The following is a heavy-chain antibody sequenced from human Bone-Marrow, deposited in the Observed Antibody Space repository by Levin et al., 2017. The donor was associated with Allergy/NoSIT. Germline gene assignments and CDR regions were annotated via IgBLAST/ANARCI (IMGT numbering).Heavy chain of an antibody. CDR3: VARSNGMDV. J-gene: IGHJ6*02. V-gene: IGHV3-66*01. CDR1: DFIVGSNY. D-gene: IGHD5-12*01. CDR2: IHSAGSA. Sequence: LSLTCAASDFIVGSNYMSWVRQAPGKGLDWVSVIHSAGSAYYADSVKGRFSISRDNSKNTLYLQMNSLRAEDTAVYYCVARSNGMDVWGQGTTVTVSS.